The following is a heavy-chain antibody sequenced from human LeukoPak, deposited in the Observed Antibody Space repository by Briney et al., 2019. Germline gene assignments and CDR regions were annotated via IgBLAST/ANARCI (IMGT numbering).Heavy chain of an antibody. J-gene: IGHJ4*02. V-gene: IGHV3-30*02. CDR3: AKEYMVRGVITDY. CDR1: GFTFSSYG. CDR2: IRYDGSNK. Sequence: GGSLRLSCAASGFTFSSYGMHWVRQAPGKGLEWVAFIRYDGSNKYYADSVKGRFTISRDNSKNTLYLQMNSLRAEDTAVYYCAKEYMVRGVITDYWGQGTLVTVSS. D-gene: IGHD3-10*01.